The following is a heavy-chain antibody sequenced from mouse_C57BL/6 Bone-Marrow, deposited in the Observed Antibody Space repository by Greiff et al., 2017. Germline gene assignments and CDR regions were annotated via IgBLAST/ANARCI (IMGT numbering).Heavy chain of an antibody. CDR1: GYTFTDHT. CDR2: IYPRDGST. CDR3: ARGGLLLRSTHWYFDV. J-gene: IGHJ1*03. D-gene: IGHD1-1*01. Sequence: VKLQQSDAELVKPGASVKISCKVSGYTFTDHTIHWMKQRPEQGLEWIGYIYPRDGSTKYNEKFKGKATLTADKSSSTAYMQLNSLTSEDSAVYFCARGGLLLRSTHWYFDVWGTGTTVTVSS. V-gene: IGHV1-78*01.